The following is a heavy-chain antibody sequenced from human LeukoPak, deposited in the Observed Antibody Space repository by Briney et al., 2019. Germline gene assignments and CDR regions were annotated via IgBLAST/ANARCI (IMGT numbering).Heavy chain of an antibody. Sequence: SETLSLTCTVSGGSITSNNYWGWIRQPPGMGLEWIGTIHYSINTYYNPSLKSRLTISIDTSKNQFSLRLSSVTAADTAVYYCVRYEEGDGDNAKTPDYWGQGTLVTVSS. D-gene: IGHD5-24*01. CDR2: IHYSINT. J-gene: IGHJ4*02. CDR1: GGSITSNNY. CDR3: VRYEEGDGDNAKTPDY. V-gene: IGHV4-39*01.